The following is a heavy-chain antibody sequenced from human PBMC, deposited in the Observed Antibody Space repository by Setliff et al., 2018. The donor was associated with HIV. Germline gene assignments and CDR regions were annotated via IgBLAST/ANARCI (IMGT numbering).Heavy chain of an antibody. Sequence: SETLSLTCTVSGSSVSSSSYYWNWFRQPAGKGLESLGRIYTSGNMIYNPSLKSRVTISVDTSKNQFSLKLSSVTAADTAVYYCASTGYSSGWSFDYWGQGTLVTVSS. D-gene: IGHD6-19*01. J-gene: IGHJ4*02. CDR1: GSSVSSSSYY. CDR2: IYTSGNM. CDR3: ASTGYSSGWSFDY. V-gene: IGHV4-61*02.